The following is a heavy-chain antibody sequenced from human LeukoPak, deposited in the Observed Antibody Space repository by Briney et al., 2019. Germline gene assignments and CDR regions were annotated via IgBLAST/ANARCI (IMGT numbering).Heavy chain of an antibody. CDR2: MRLAGSVT. CDR1: ASTFRRSY. CDR3: VIDRGAR. Sequence: GGSLRLSCEAPASTFRRSYMGWFRKAPGKGLEWVALMRLAGSVTYYVESVKGRFTISRDNTKNLLYLHMNNLRAEDTAVYYCVIDRGARWGQGTLVTVSS. J-gene: IGHJ4*02. V-gene: IGHV3-7*01.